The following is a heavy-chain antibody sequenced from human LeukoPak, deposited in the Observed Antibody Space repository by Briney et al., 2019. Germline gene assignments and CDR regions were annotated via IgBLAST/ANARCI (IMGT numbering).Heavy chain of an antibody. CDR2: IIPILGIA. Sequence: SVKVSCKASGGTFSSYAISWVRQAPGQGLEWMGRIIPILGIANYAQKFQGRVTITADKSTSTAYMELSSLRSEDTAVYYCARDLGYGDYDYYYGMDVWGQGTTVTVSS. CDR3: ARDLGYGDYDYYYGMDV. D-gene: IGHD4-17*01. J-gene: IGHJ6*02. CDR1: GGTFSSYA. V-gene: IGHV1-69*04.